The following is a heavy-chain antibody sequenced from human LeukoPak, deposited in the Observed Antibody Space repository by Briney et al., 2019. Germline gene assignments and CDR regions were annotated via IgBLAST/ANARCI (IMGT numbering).Heavy chain of an antibody. J-gene: IGHJ4*02. CDR2: ISTNSDYI. V-gene: IGHV3-21*01. Sequence: GGSLRLSCATSGFSFSTYTMNWVRQVPGKGLAWVSSISTNSDYIYYADSVKGRFTISRDNAKTSLFLQMNSLAADDTAVYYCGRTLNGVPDYWGQGTLVTVSS. CDR3: GRTLNGVPDY. D-gene: IGHD2-8*01. CDR1: GFSFSTYT.